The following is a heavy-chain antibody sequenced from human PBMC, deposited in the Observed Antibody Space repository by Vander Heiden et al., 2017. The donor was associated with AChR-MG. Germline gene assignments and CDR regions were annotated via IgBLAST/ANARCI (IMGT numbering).Heavy chain of an antibody. CDR3: ARGPSSDCSSTSCYTAWLDP. CDR2: ISAYNGNT. CDR1: GYTFTSYG. D-gene: IGHD2-2*02. J-gene: IGHJ5*02. V-gene: IGHV1-18*01. Sequence: QVQLEQSGAEVKKPGASAKVSCKASGYTFTSYGVSGVRQAPGQGLEWMGWISAYNGNTNDAQKLQGRVTMTTDTSTSTAYMELRSLRSDDTAVYYCARGPSSDCSSTSCYTAWLDPWGQGTLVTVSS.